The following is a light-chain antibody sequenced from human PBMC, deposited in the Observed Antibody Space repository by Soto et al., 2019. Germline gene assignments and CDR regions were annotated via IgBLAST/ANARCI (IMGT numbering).Light chain of an antibody. V-gene: IGKV3-11*01. CDR3: QQRSNWPWT. CDR2: DAS. CDR1: QSLSRSS. Sequence: EIVLTQSPGTLSLSPGDRATLSCRASQSLSRSSLAWYQQKPGQAPRLLIYDASNRATGIPARFSGSGSGTDFTLTISSLEPEDFAVYYCQQRSNWPWTFGQGTKVDI. J-gene: IGKJ1*01.